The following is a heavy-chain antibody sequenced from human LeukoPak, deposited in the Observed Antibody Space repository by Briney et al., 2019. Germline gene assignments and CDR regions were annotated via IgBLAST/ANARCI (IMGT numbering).Heavy chain of an antibody. CDR2: IDSNGGRT. CDR1: GFTFSNYA. D-gene: IGHD6-13*01. Sequence: GGSLRLSCSASGFTFSNYAMHWVRQAPGKGLEYVSGIDSNGGRTYYADSVKGRSTISRDNSKNTLYLQMSSLRAEDTALYYCVKDMAAAGIQYFDYWGQGTLVTVSS. J-gene: IGHJ4*02. V-gene: IGHV3-64D*06. CDR3: VKDMAAAGIQYFDY.